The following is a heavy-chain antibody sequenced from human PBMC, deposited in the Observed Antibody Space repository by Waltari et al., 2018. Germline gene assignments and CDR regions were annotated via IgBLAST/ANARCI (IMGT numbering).Heavy chain of an antibody. Sequence: QVQLVQSGAEVKKPGASVKVSCKASGYTFTSYGISWVRQAPGQGLEWMGWINPYNGNTKYIERLQGRVTLTIDTSTNTAYMELRSLRSDDTAMYYCARDPFAPFYWGQGTLVTVSS. CDR1: GYTFTSYG. D-gene: IGHD3-10*01. CDR2: INPYNGNT. J-gene: IGHJ4*02. CDR3: ARDPFAPFY. V-gene: IGHV1-18*01.